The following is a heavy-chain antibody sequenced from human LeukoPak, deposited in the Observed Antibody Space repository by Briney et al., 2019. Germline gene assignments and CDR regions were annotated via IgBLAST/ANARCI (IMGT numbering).Heavy chain of an antibody. CDR1: GESFSGYY. CDR3: ARRNPSYGSGSVDY. J-gene: IGHJ4*02. V-gene: IGHV4-34*01. Sequence: SETLSLTCAVYGESFSGYYWSWIRQPPGKGLEWIGEINHSGSTNYNPSLKGRVTISVDTSKNQFSLKLSSVTAADTAVYYCARRNPSYGSGSVDYWGQGTLVTVSS. D-gene: IGHD3-10*01. CDR2: INHSGST.